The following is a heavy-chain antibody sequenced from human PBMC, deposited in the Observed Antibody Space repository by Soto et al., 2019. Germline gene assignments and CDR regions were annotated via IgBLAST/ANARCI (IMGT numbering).Heavy chain of an antibody. J-gene: IGHJ5*02. Sequence: EVQLVESGGGLIQPGGSLRLSCAASGFTVSSDYMSWVRQPPGKGLEWVSVIYTGGSTYYADSVKGRFTFSRDNSKNTLYLQMSSLRAEDTAVYYCARAYGGNPALFDPWGQGTLVTVSS. CDR2: IYTGGST. CDR1: GFTVSSDY. D-gene: IGHD4-17*01. CDR3: ARAYGGNPALFDP. V-gene: IGHV3-53*01.